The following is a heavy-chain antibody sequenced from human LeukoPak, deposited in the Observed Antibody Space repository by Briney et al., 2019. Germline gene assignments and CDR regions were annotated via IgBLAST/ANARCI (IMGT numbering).Heavy chain of an antibody. CDR2: INPNSGGT. CDR3: ARDNWLRSLWFGKNRGYFDY. CDR1: GYTFTGYY. Sequence: GASVKVSCKASGYTFTGYYMHWVRQAPGQGLEWMGWINPNSGGTNYAQKFQGRVTMTRDTSISTAYMELSRLRSDDTAVYYCARDNWLRSLWFGKNRGYFDYWGQGTLVTVSS. J-gene: IGHJ4*02. D-gene: IGHD3-10*01. V-gene: IGHV1-2*02.